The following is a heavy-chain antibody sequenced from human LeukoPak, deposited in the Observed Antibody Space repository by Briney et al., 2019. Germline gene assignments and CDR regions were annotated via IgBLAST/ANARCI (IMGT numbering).Heavy chain of an antibody. J-gene: IGHJ4*02. CDR2: IYYSGST. Sequence: SETLSLTCTVSGGSISSGSYYWSWIRQPPGKGLEWIGYIYYSGSTNYNPSLKSRVTISVDTSKNQFSLKLSSVTAADTAVYYCARRGYDSSGYTFDYWGQGTLVTVSS. V-gene: IGHV4-61*01. CDR3: ARRGYDSSGYTFDY. D-gene: IGHD3-22*01. CDR1: GGSISSGSYY.